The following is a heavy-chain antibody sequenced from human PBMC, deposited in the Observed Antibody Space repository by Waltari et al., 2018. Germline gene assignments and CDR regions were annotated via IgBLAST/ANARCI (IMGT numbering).Heavy chain of an antibody. CDR3: ARGGSGSYYRNWFDP. V-gene: IGHV1-2*06. CDR2: INAYSGGT. J-gene: IGHJ5*02. D-gene: IGHD3-10*01. Sequence: QVQLVQSGAEVKKPGASVKVSCKASGYTFTGYYMHWVRQAPGQGLEWMARINAYSGGTKYAQKFEGRGTMTRDKSMSTACMEMGRLRSEDTAVYYCARGGSGSYYRNWFDPWGQGTMVTVSA. CDR1: GYTFTGYY.